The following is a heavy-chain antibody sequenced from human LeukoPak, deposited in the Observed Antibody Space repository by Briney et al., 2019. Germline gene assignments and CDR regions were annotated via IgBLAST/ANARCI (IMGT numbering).Heavy chain of an antibody. D-gene: IGHD3-22*01. CDR3: ATATNFYSSGYYPFDY. J-gene: IGHJ4*02. CDR2: ISSSSSYI. CDR1: GFTFSSYA. V-gene: IGHV3-21*01. Sequence: GGSLRLSCAASGFTFSSYAMSWVRQAPGKGLEWVSSISSSSSYIYYADSVKGRFTISRDNAKNSLYLQMDSLRAEDTAVYYCATATNFYSSGYYPFDYWGQGTLVTVSS.